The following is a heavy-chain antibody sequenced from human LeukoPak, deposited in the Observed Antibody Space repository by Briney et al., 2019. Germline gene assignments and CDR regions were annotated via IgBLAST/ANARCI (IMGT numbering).Heavy chain of an antibody. CDR2: ISGSGGST. V-gene: IGHV3-23*01. J-gene: IGHJ6*02. CDR3: AKDGSYDSSGYYSLDSAGMDV. CDR1: GFTFSRHA. Sequence: QPGGSLRLSCAASGFTFSRHAMSWVRQAPGKGLEWVSGISGSGGSTDYAASVKGRFTISRDNSKNTLYLQMNSLRVEDTAVYYCAKDGSYDSSGYYSLDSAGMDVWGQGTTVTVSS. D-gene: IGHD3-22*01.